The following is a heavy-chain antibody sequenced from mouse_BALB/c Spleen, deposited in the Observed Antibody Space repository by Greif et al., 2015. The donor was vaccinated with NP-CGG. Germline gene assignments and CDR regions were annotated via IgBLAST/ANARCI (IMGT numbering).Heavy chain of an antibody. D-gene: IGHD1-1*02. J-gene: IGHJ1*01. V-gene: IGHV1-4*01. CDR3: ARYGPSYGSCQYFDV. CDR1: GYTFTSYT. CDR2: INPSSGYT. Sequence: VQLQQSGAELARPGASVKMSCKASGYTFTSYTMHWVKQGPGQGLEWIGYINPSSGYTNYNQKFKDKATLTADKSSSTAYMQLSSLTTENSAVYYCARYGPSYGSCQYFDVWGAGSTVTVSS.